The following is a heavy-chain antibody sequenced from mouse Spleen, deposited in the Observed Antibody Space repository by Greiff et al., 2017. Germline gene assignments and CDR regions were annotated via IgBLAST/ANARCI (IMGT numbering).Heavy chain of an antibody. D-gene: IGHD4-1*01. V-gene: IGHV5-12*01. CDR2: ISNGGGST. CDR3: ARLTGSYAMDY. CDR1: GFTFSDYY. J-gene: IGHJ4*01. Sequence: DVMLVESGGGLVQPGGSLSLSCAASGFTFSDYYMYWVRQTPEKRLEWVAYISNGGGSTYYPDTVKGRFTISRDNAKNTLYLQMSRLKSEDTAMYYCARLTGSYAMDYWGQGTSVTVSS.